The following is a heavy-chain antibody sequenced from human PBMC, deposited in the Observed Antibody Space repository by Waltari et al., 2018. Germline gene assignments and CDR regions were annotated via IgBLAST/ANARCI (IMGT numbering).Heavy chain of an antibody. CDR2: IYYSGGT. CDR1: GGSISSSSYY. D-gene: IGHD4-17*01. V-gene: IGHV4-39*07. CDR3: ARQCPYGDPLGAGMDV. J-gene: IGHJ6*02. Sequence: QLQLQESGPGLVKPSETLSLTCTVSGGSISSSSYYWGWIRQPPGKGLEWIGCIYYSGGTSATPSLKSRVTISVDTSKNRFSMKVSSVAAADTAVYYCARQCPYGDPLGAGMDVWGQGTTVTVSS.